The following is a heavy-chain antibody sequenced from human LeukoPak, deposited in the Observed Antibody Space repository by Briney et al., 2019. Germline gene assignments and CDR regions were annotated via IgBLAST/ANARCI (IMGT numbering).Heavy chain of an antibody. J-gene: IGHJ4*02. CDR3: ARLAVTTAY. CDR1: GGSISSSSYY. CDR2: IYYSGST. D-gene: IGHD4-17*01. V-gene: IGHV4-39*07. Sequence: PSETLSLTCTVSGGSISSSSYYWGWIRQPPGKGLEWIGSIYYSGSTYYNPSLKSRVTISVDTSKNQFSLKLSSVTAADTAVYYCARLAVTTAYWGQGTLVTVSS.